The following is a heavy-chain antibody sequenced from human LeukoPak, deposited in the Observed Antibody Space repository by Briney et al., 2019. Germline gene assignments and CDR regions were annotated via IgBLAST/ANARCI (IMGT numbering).Heavy chain of an antibody. J-gene: IGHJ4*02. D-gene: IGHD3-22*01. V-gene: IGHV4-30-2*01. Sequence: SETLSLTCTVSGDSTNDGGYYWSWIRQPPGKGLEWIGYIYHSGSTDYNPSLKSRVTISLDRPKNQFSLKLTFVTAADTAVYYCASPRYYHYNSGYFFDSWGRGTLVTVSS. CDR3: ASPRYYHYNSGYFFDS. CDR2: IYHSGST. CDR1: GDSTNDGGYY.